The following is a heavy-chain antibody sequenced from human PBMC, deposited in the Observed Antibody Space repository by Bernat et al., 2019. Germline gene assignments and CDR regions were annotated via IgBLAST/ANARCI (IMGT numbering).Heavy chain of an antibody. CDR3: APDFQGSRIFVKYNSYSGMDV. CDR1: GFTVSSNY. V-gene: IGHV3-66*01. D-gene: IGHD3-3*01. CDR2: IYSGGST. J-gene: IGHJ6*02. Sequence: EVQLVESGGGLVQPGGSLRLSCAASGFTVSSNYMSWVRQAPGKGLEWVSVIYSGGSTYYADSVKGRLTIPGDNSRNTWNLQMNSLGAENPAVNYCAPDFQGSRIFVKYNSYSGMDVWAKGPRSPSP.